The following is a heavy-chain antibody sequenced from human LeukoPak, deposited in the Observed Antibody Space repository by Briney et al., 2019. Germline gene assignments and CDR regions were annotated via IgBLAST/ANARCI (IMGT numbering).Heavy chain of an antibody. D-gene: IGHD2-15*01. J-gene: IGHJ4*02. CDR1: GYTFTSYG. CDR3: ARAYCSGGSCYPDSFDY. CDR2: ISAYNGNT. Sequence: ASVKVSCKASGYTFTSYGISWVRQAPGQGLEWMGWISAYNGNTNYAQKLQGRVTTTTDISTSTAYMELRSLRSDDTAVYYCARAYCSGGSCYPDSFDYWGQGTLVTVSS. V-gene: IGHV1-18*01.